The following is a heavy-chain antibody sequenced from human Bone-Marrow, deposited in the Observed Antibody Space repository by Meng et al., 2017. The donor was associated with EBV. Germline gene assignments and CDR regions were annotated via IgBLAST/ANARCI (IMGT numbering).Heavy chain of an antibody. J-gene: IGHJ4*02. Sequence: QVQLQGSGPGLVKPSETPSLTCTVSGDSISSLNWWIVVRQTPRKGLEWSGEIYHSGSTNYNPSLKSRVTISVDEPKNQFTLKLTAVTAADTAAYYCAREGGFYSSSPDYWGPGTLVTGSS. D-gene: IGHD6-6*01. CDR3: AREGGFYSSSPDY. CDR1: GDSISSLNW. V-gene: IGHV4-4*02. CDR2: IYHSGST.